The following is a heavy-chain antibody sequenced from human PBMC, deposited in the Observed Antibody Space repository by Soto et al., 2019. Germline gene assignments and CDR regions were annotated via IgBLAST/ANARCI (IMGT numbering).Heavy chain of an antibody. J-gene: IGHJ4*02. CDR1: GFIFGFYW. CDR3: ARIRATDYEIDY. Sequence: PGGSLRLSCSASGFIFGFYWMTWVRQAPGKGPEWVANIERHGNDKYYVDSVTGRFTISRDNAQNSLFLQMNNLRAEDTAVYFCARIRATDYEIDYWGQGTLVTVSS. D-gene: IGHD3-22*01. CDR2: IERHGNDK. V-gene: IGHV3-7*03.